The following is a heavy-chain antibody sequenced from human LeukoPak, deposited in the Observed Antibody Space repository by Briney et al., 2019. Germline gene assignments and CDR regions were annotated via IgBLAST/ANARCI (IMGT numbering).Heavy chain of an antibody. CDR2: ISGSGGST. Sequence: PWGSLRLSCAASGFTFSSYAMSWVRQAPGKGLEWVSAISGSGGSTYYADSVKGRFTISRDHSKNTLYLQMNSLRAEDTAVYYCAKGGSITIFGVVITYFDYWGQGTLVTVSS. J-gene: IGHJ4*02. CDR1: GFTFSSYA. CDR3: AKGGSITIFGVVITYFDY. V-gene: IGHV3-23*01. D-gene: IGHD3-3*01.